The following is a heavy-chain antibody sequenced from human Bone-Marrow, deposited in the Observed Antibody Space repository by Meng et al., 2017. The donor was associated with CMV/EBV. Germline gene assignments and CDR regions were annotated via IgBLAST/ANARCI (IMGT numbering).Heavy chain of an antibody. V-gene: IGHV3-21*01. CDR1: GFTFSSYS. CDR3: ARQIDEKYIVVVPAAIRGIDY. CDR2: ISSSSSYI. Sequence: GGSLRLSCAASGFTFSSYSMNWVRQAPGKGLEWVSSISSSSSYIYYADSVKGRFTISRDNAKNSLYLQMNSLRAEDTAVYYCARQIDEKYIVVVPAAIRGIDYWGQGKLVNVAS. J-gene: IGHJ4*02. D-gene: IGHD2-2*02.